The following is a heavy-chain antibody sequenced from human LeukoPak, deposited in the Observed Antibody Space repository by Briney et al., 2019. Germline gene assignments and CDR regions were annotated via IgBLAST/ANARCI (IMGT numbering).Heavy chain of an antibody. J-gene: IGHJ6*03. CDR3: ARQNGDYDFWSGSYYYYYMDV. CDR1: GGSISSGDYY. Sequence: SETLSLTCTVSGGSISSGDYYWSWIRQPPGKGLEWIGYIYYSGSTYYNPSLKSRVTISVDTSKNQFSLKLSSVTAADTAVYYCARQNGDYDFWSGSYYYYYMDVWGKGTTVTVSS. CDR2: IYYSGST. V-gene: IGHV4-30-4*08. D-gene: IGHD3-3*01.